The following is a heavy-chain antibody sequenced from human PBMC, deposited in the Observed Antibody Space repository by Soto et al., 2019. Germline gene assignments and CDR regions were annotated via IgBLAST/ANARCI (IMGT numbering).Heavy chain of an antibody. D-gene: IGHD2-15*01. CDR3: ARVGCSGGGCYAADY. Sequence: QVQLVQSGAEVKKPGASVKVSRKASGYSFTSYYIHWVRQAPGQGLEWMGIINPSSSTTYAQKFQGRVTMTRDTSTSTVYMELSSLRSEDTAVYYCARVGCSGGGCYAADYWGQGTLVTVSS. CDR1: GYSFTSYY. CDR2: INPSSST. J-gene: IGHJ4*02. V-gene: IGHV1-46*01.